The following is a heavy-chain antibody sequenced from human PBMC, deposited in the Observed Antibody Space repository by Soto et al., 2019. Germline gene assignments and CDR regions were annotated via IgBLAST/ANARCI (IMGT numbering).Heavy chain of an antibody. V-gene: IGHV4-31*03. CDR1: GGSISSGGYY. D-gene: IGHD2-8*01. CDR3: AREVYATHTNNWFDP. CDR2: IYYSGST. Sequence: PSETLSLTCTVSGGSISSGGYYWSWIRQHPGKGLEWIGYIYYSGSTYYNPPLKSRVTISVDTSKNQFSLKLSSVTAADTAVYYCAREVYATHTNNWFDPWGQGTLVTVSS. J-gene: IGHJ5*02.